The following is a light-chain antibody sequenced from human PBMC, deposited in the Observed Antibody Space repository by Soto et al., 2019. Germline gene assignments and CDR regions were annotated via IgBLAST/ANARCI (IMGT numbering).Light chain of an antibody. CDR1: QSISSW. J-gene: IGKJ1*01. V-gene: IGKV1-5*03. CDR3: QQCNSYPPT. CDR2: KAS. Sequence: IQMTQSPSTLSASVGDRVTITCRARQSISSWLAWYQQKPGKAPKVLIYKASNLQSGVPARFSGSGSGTDFTLTISSLQPDDFATYYCQQCNSYPPTFGQGTTVDIK.